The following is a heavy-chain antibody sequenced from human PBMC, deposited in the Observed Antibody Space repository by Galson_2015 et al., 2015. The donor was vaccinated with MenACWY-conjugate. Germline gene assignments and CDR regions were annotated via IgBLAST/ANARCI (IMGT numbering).Heavy chain of an antibody. D-gene: IGHD1-26*01. CDR3: ARHPPGGRGMDV. J-gene: IGHJ6*02. CDR2: ISPGDSET. CDR1: GYTFTTYW. Sequence: GAEVKKPGESLRISCKGSGYTFTTYWIGWVRQLPGKGLEWMGLISPGDSETRYSPAFQGQVTISADKSISTAYVQWDSLQASDTAMYYCARHPPGGRGMDVWGQGTTVTVSS. V-gene: IGHV5-51*01.